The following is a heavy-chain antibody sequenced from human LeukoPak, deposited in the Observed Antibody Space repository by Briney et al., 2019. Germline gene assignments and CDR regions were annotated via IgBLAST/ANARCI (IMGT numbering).Heavy chain of an antibody. J-gene: IGHJ3*02. CDR1: GGSISSNY. CDR2: IYTSGST. V-gene: IGHV4-4*07. Sequence: SETLSLTCTVSGGSISSNYWNWIRQPAGKGLEWIGRIYTSGSTNYNPSLRSRVTISVDRSKNQFSLKLNSVTAADTAIYYCARELGYDAFDIWGQGTMVTVPS. CDR3: ARELGYDAFDI. D-gene: IGHD7-27*01.